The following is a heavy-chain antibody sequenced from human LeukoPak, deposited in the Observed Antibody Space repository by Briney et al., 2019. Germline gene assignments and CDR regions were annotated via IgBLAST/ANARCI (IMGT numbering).Heavy chain of an antibody. J-gene: IGHJ5*02. CDR2: IYTSGST. D-gene: IGHD3-3*01. CDR3: ARDRDDSDGWFDP. Sequence: SETLSLTCTVSGGSISSYYWSWIRQPAGKGLEWIGRIYTSGSTNYNPSLKSRVTMSVDTSKSQFSLKVSSVSAADTAVYYCARDRDDSDGWFDPWGQGTLVTVSS. V-gene: IGHV4-4*07. CDR1: GGSISSYY.